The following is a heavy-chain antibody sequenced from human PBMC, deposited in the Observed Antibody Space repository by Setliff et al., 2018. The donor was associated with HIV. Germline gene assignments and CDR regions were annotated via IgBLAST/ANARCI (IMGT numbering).Heavy chain of an antibody. Sequence: SETLSLTCTVSGGSISSGGYYWSWIRQHPGKGLEWIGYIYYSGSTYYNPSLKSRVTISIDTSKNQFSLKLSSVTAADTAVYYCARGSIAAPKHYYYMNVWGKGTTVTVSS. CDR1: GGSISSGGYY. CDR2: IYYSGST. V-gene: IGHV4-31*03. J-gene: IGHJ6*03. CDR3: ARGSIAAPKHYYYMNV. D-gene: IGHD6-6*01.